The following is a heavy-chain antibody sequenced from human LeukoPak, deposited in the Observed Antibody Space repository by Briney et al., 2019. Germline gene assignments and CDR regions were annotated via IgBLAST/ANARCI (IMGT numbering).Heavy chain of an antibody. Sequence: SETLSLTCNVSGGSISNYYWNWIRQPAGKGLGWIGRFYARGNTNYNPSLKSRVTMSVDTSKNQLSLKLTSVTAADTAVYYCARELITKADAFDIWGQGTMVTVSS. CDR2: FYARGNT. CDR1: GGSISNYY. D-gene: IGHD1-20*01. J-gene: IGHJ3*02. V-gene: IGHV4-4*07. CDR3: ARELITKADAFDI.